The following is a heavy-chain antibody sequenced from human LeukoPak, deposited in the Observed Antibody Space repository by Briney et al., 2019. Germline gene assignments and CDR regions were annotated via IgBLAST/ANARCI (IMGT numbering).Heavy chain of an antibody. Sequence: SVKVSCKASGGTFSSYAISWVRQAPGQGLEWVGGIIPIFGTANYAQKFQGRVTITTDESTSTAYMELSSLRSEDTAVYYCAREKRTYYYDSSGYYYAHYYYYYMDVWSKGTTVTVSS. CDR3: AREKRTYYYDSSGYYYAHYYYYYMDV. CDR2: IIPIFGTA. V-gene: IGHV1-69*05. CDR1: GGTFSSYA. D-gene: IGHD3-22*01. J-gene: IGHJ6*03.